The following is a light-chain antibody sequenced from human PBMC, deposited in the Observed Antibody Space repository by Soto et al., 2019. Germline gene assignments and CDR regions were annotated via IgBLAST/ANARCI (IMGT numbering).Light chain of an antibody. CDR2: DAS. CDR1: QGISTY. CDR3: QQLNGYVALT. J-gene: IGKJ4*01. V-gene: IGKV1-9*01. Sequence: DIQLTQSPSFLYASVGERVTITCRASQGISTYLAWYQQRPGKATKLLIYDASTLQSGVPSRFSGSRSGTEFTLTISSLQPEDFATYYCQQLNGYVALTFGGGTKVEIK.